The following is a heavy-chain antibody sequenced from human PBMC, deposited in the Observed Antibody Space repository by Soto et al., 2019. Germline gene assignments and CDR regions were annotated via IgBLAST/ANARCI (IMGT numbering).Heavy chain of an antibody. CDR2: IYHSGST. CDR1: GGSISSSNW. D-gene: IGHD1-26*01. Sequence: QVQLQESGPGLVKPSGTLSLTCAVSGGSISSSNWWSWVRQPPGKGLEWSGEIYHSGSTNYNPSLKSRVTISVDKSKNQFSLRLTSVTAADTAVYYCARVSGSYYYGMDVWGQGTTVTVSS. CDR3: ARVSGSYYYGMDV. J-gene: IGHJ6*02. V-gene: IGHV4-4*02.